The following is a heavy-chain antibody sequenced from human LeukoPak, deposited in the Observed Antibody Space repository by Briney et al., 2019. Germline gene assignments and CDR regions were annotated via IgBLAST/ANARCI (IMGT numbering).Heavy chain of an antibody. CDR2: IYTSGST. J-gene: IGHJ4*02. CDR3: AREGIAVGYSSGWYDY. Sequence: PSETLSLTCTVSGGSISSYYWSWIRQPAGKGLERIGRIYTSGSTNYNPSLKSRVTMSVDTSKNQFSLKLSSVTAADTAVYYCAREGIAVGYSSGWYDYWGQGTLVTVSS. CDR1: GGSISSYY. D-gene: IGHD6-19*01. V-gene: IGHV4-4*07.